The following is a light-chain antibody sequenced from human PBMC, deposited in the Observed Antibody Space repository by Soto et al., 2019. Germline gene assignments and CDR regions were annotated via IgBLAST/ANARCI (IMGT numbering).Light chain of an antibody. J-gene: IGLJ1*01. CDR2: DVS. Sequence: QSVLTQPTSVSGSPGQSITISCTGTSDDVGSYRHVPWYQQYPGKAPKLIIYDVSNRPSGVSSRFSGSRSDNTASLTISGLQAGDEADYYCSSYSRSSTPFVFGTGTKVTVL. CDR1: SDDVGSYRH. V-gene: IGLV2-14*01. CDR3: SSYSRSSTPFV.